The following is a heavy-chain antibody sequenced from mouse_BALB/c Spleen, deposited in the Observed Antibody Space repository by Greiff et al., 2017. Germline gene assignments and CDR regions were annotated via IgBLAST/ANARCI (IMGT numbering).Heavy chain of an antibody. J-gene: IGHJ4*01. V-gene: IGHV3-2*02. D-gene: IGHD3-2*01. CDR2: ISYSGST. CDR1: GYSITSDYA. CDR3: ARETARATYYAMDY. Sequence: EVKLEESGPGLVKPSQSLSLTCTVTGYSITSDYAWNWIRQFPGNKLEWMGYISYSGSTSYNPSLKSRISITRDTSKNQFFLQLNSVTTEDTATYYCARETARATYYAMDYWGQGTSVTVSS.